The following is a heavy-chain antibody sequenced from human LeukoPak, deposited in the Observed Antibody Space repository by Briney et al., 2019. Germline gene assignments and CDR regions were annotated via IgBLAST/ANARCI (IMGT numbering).Heavy chain of an antibody. V-gene: IGHV4-34*01. J-gene: IGHJ4*02. Sequence: PSETLSLTCAVYGGSFSGYYWSWIRQPPGKGLEWIGEINHSGSTNYNPSLKSRVTISVDTSKNQFSLKLSSVTAADTAVYYCARSSVLRYFDWSASIDYRGQGTLVTVSS. CDR1: GGSFSGYY. D-gene: IGHD3-9*01. CDR2: INHSGST. CDR3: ARSSVLRYFDWSASIDY.